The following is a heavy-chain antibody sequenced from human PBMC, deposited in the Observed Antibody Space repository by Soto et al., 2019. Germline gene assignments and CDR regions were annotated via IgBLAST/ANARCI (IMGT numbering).Heavy chain of an antibody. CDR1: GFTFSSYS. CDR2: ISSSSSYI. J-gene: IGHJ4*02. Sequence: GGSLRLSCAASGFTFSSYSMNWVRQAPGKGLEWVSSISSSSSYIYYADSVKGRFTISRDNAKNSLYLQMNSLRAEDTAVYYCARNYDSSGYPPFFDYWGQGTLVTVSS. CDR3: ARNYDSSGYPPFFDY. D-gene: IGHD3-22*01. V-gene: IGHV3-21*01.